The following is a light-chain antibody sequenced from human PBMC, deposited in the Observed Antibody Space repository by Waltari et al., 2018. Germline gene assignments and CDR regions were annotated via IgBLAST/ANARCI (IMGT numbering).Light chain of an antibody. J-gene: IGKJ4*01. CDR3: MQVLQSPLT. CDR2: LGS. CDR1: LSLLDSYGHNY. V-gene: IGKV2-28*01. Sequence: EIVMTQSPLSLPVTPGEPASISCRSSLSLLDSYGHNYLDWYLQKPGQSPQLLIYLGSSRASGVPDRFRGSGSGTDFTLKITRVEAEDVGRYFCMQVLQSPLTFGGGTKVEIK.